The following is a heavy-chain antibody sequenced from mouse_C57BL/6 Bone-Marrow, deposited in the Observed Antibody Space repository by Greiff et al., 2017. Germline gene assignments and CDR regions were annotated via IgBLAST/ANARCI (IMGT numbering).Heavy chain of an antibody. D-gene: IGHD2-4*01. Sequence: VQLQQSGAELVRPGASVTLSCKASGYTFTDYEMHWVKQTPVHGLEWIGAIDPETGGTAYNQKFKGKAILTADKSSSTAYMELRSLTSEDSAVYYCTRERDIYYDYDGAFAYWGQGTLVTVSA. CDR3: TRERDIYYDYDGAFAY. CDR2: IDPETGGT. J-gene: IGHJ3*01. V-gene: IGHV1-15*01. CDR1: GYTFTDYE.